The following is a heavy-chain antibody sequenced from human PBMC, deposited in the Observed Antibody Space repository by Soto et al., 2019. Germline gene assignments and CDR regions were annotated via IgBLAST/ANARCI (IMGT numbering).Heavy chain of an antibody. CDR2: IIPISRTA. CDR1: GGTFSSYA. V-gene: IGHV1-69*01. CDR3: ARSQGSSTSLEIYYYYYYGMEV. Sequence: QVQLVQSGAEVKKPGSSVKVSCKASGGTFSSYAISWVRQAPGQGLEWMGGIIPISRTANYAQKFQGRVTITADESTSTAYMELSSLRSEDTAVYYCARSQGSSTSLEIYYYYYYGMEVWGQGTTVTVSS. J-gene: IGHJ6*02. D-gene: IGHD2-2*01.